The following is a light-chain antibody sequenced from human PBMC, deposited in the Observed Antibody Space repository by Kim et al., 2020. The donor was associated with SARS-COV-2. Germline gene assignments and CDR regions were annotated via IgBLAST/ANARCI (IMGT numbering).Light chain of an antibody. CDR1: QSLSRY. CDR3: QQRSNWPLT. J-gene: IGKJ5*01. CDR2: DAS. Sequence: LSPGERATRSCRASQSLSRYVAWYQHKPGQAPRLLFYDASNRATGIPARFSGSGSETDFTLTISSLEPEDFAVYYCQQRSNWPLTFGQGTRLEIK. V-gene: IGKV3-11*01.